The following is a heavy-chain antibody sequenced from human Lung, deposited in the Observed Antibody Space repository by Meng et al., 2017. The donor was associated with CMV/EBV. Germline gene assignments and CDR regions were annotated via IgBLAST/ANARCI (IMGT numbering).Heavy chain of an antibody. V-gene: IGHV4-4*07. J-gene: IGHJ4*02. CDR2: IYINGDT. CDR3: ATGSGDFDH. D-gene: IGHD1-26*01. CDR1: GVSISGFY. Sequence: QVHLQESGPGLVKPSETLSLTCSVSGVSISGFYWSWIRQPAGKGLEWIGRIYINGDTNYNPSLKSRVTISKDTSKNQISLRLTSVTAADTAIYYCATGSGDFDHWGRGTLVTVLL.